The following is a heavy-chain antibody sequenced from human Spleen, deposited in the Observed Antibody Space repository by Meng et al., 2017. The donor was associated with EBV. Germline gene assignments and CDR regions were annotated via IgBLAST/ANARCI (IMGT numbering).Heavy chain of an antibody. J-gene: IGHJ4*02. Sequence: EVQLVESGGIVVQPGGSLRLSCVASGFTFGDYGMHWVRQAPGKGLEWVSLINYDGSSTYYRDSVKGRFTISRDNNKNSLYLQMNSLKTEDTALYYCAKNYGGNSNFFDFWGQGTLVTVSS. CDR1: GFTFGDYG. CDR3: AKNYGGNSNFFDF. CDR2: INYDGSST. V-gene: IGHV3-43D*03. D-gene: IGHD4-23*01.